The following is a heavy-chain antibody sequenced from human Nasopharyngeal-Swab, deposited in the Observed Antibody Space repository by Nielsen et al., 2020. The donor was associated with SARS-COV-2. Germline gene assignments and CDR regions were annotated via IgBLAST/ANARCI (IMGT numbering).Heavy chain of an antibody. CDR2: INPSGGSA. J-gene: IGHJ4*02. D-gene: IGHD3-10*01. CDR3: ARDRYGSGSFLGY. CDR1: GYSFTSYH. V-gene: IGHV1-46*01. Sequence: SVKVSCKASGYSFTSYHMYWVRQAPGQGLEWMGIINPSGGSATYAQRLQGKVTMTRDTSTSTVFMELSSLKSEDTAVYYCARDRYGSGSFLGYWGQGTLVTVSS.